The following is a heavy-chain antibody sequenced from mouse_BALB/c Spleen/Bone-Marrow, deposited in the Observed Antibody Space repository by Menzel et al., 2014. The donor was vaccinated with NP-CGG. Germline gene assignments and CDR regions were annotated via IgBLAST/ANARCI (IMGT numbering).Heavy chain of an antibody. CDR1: GFNIKDTY. Sequence: EVQLQQPGAELVKPGASVKLSCTASGFNIKDTYMHWVKQRPEQGLEWIGRIDPANGNTKFDPKSQGKATITADTSSNTAYLQLSSLTSVDTAVYYCAGDGVYWGQGTLVTVS. CDR3: AGDGVY. D-gene: IGHD3-3*01. CDR2: IDPANGNT. V-gene: IGHV14-3*02. J-gene: IGHJ3*01.